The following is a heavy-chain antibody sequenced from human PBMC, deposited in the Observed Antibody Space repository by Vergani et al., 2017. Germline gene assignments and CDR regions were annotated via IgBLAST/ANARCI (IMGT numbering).Heavy chain of an antibody. CDR1: GGPISSGGYY. CDR2: IYYSGST. J-gene: IGHJ5*02. V-gene: IGHV4-31*03. Sequence: QVQLQESGPGLVKPSQTLSLTCTVSGGPISSGGYYWSWIRQHPGKGLEWIGYIYYSGSTYYNPSLRSRVTISVDTSKNQFSLKLSSVTAADTAVYYCARDGTXCSSTSCSTGWFDPWGQGTLVTVSS. CDR3: ARDGTXCSSTSCSTGWFDP. D-gene: IGHD2-2*01.